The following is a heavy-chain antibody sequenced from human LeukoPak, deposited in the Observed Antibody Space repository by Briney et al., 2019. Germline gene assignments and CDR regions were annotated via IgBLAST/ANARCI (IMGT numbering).Heavy chain of an antibody. Sequence: GRSLRLSCAASGFTFSSYAMPWVRQAPGKGLEWVAVISYDGSNKYYADSVKGRFTISRDNSKNTLYLQMNSLRAEDTAVYYCARDRGSLAVAGTAYWFDPWGQGTLVTVSS. J-gene: IGHJ5*02. D-gene: IGHD6-19*01. CDR3: ARDRGSLAVAGTAYWFDP. CDR1: GFTFSSYA. CDR2: ISYDGSNK. V-gene: IGHV3-30-3*01.